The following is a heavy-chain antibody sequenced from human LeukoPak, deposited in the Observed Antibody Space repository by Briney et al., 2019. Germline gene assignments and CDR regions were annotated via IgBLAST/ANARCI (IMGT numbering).Heavy chain of an antibody. Sequence: GGSLRLSCAASGFTFSSYAMSWVRQAPGKGLEWISTISGSGGGTYYADSVKGRFTISRDNSKNTLSLQMNSLRAEDTAVYHCAKERGISYTYEFDYWGQGALVTVSS. CDR3: AKERGISYTYEFDY. D-gene: IGHD3-16*01. J-gene: IGHJ4*02. CDR2: ISGSGGGT. V-gene: IGHV3-23*01. CDR1: GFTFSSYA.